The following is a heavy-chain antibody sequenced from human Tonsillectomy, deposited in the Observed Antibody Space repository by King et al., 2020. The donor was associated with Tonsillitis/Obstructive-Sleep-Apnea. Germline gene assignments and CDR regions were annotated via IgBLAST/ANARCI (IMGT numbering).Heavy chain of an antibody. D-gene: IGHD2-2*01. CDR2: IILSGTT. V-gene: IGHV4-34*12. Sequence: VQLQQWGAGLLKPSETLSLTCAVYGGSFSGYYWSWIRQPPGKGLEWIGEIILSGTTTSNPSLKSRVTISVDTSKNQFSLKLSSVTAADTAVYYCARVYCSSTSCSKETDYWGQGTLVTVSS. CDR3: ARVYCSSTSCSKETDY. CDR1: GGSFSGYY. J-gene: IGHJ4*02.